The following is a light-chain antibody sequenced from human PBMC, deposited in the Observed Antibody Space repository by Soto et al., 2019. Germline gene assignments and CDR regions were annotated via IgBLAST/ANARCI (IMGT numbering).Light chain of an antibody. CDR3: AAWDDSLSGPHWA. CDR2: RSY. J-gene: IGLJ3*02. V-gene: IGLV1-47*01. Sequence: QSVLTQPPSASGTPGQSVTISCSGSSSNIGSNYVYWYQQLPGTAPKLLIYRSYQRPSGVPDRFSGSRSDTSASLAISGLRSEDEADYYCAAWDDSLSGPHWAFGGGTKVTVL. CDR1: SSNIGSNY.